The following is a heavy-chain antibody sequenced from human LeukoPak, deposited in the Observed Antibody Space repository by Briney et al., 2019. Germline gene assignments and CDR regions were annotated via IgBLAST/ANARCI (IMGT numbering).Heavy chain of an antibody. CDR1: GFAFSSYS. Sequence: GGSLRLSCAASGFAFSSYSMNWVRQAPGKGLEWVSSISSSSSYIYYADSVKGRFTISRDNSKNTLYLQMNSLRAEDTAVYYCAKSKNYYDSSGPPFDYWGQGTLVTVSS. V-gene: IGHV3-21*01. D-gene: IGHD3-22*01. CDR3: AKSKNYYDSSGPPFDY. J-gene: IGHJ4*02. CDR2: ISSSSSYI.